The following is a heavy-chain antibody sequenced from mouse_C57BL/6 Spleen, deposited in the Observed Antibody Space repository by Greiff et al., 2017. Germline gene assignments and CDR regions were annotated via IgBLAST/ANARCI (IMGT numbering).Heavy chain of an antibody. CDR2: IYPGSGST. Sequence: QVQLQQPGAELVKPGASVKMSCKASGYTFTSYWITWVKQRPGQGLEWIGDIYPGSGSTNYNEKFKSKATLTVDTSSSTAYMQLCLLTSEDSAVYYGASSEVSDGYCYWGQGTLVTVSA. CDR1: GYTFTSYW. D-gene: IGHD2-3*01. V-gene: IGHV1-55*01. J-gene: IGHJ3*01. CDR3: ASSEVSDGYCY.